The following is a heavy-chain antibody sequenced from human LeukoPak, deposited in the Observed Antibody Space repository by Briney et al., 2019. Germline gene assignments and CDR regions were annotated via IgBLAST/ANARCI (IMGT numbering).Heavy chain of an antibody. CDR3: ARGGLGYGGNSGVYAFDI. CDR2: INAGNGDT. V-gene: IGHV1-3*03. J-gene: IGHJ3*02. Sequence: ASVKVSCKASGYIFTSYAMHWVRQAPGQRLEWMGCINAGNGDTKYSQEFQGRVTITRDTSASTTYLDLSILRSEDMAIYYWARGGLGYGGNSGVYAFDIWGQGTMVTVS. CDR1: GYIFTSYA. D-gene: IGHD4-23*01.